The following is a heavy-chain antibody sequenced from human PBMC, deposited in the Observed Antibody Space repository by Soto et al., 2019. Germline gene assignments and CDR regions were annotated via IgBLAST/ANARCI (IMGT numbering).Heavy chain of an antibody. CDR1: GVTFSTSA. J-gene: IGHJ4*02. CDR2: IRRKPKNYAT. V-gene: IGHV3-73*02. Sequence: EVQLVESGGGLVQPGGSLKQSFATSGVTFSTSAVHWVRQASGKGLEWVGRIRRKPKNYATTYAASVKGRFTISRDDAQNTAYLQMTGLQSEDTAVYYCKASRGLVVQGVTSPFDYWGQGTLVTVSS. CDR3: KASRGLVVQGVTSPFDY. D-gene: IGHD3-10*01.